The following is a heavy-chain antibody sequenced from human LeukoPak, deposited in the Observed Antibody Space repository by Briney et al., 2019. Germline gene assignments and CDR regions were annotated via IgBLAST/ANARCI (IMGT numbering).Heavy chain of an antibody. Sequence: SVKVSCTASGGTFSSYAISWVRQAPGQGLEWMGGIIPIFGTANYAQKFQGRVTMTTDTSTSTAYMELRSLKSDDTAVYYCAREAPYSSDDYWGQGTPVTVSS. V-gene: IGHV1-69*05. J-gene: IGHJ4*02. CDR3: AREAPYSSDDY. CDR1: GGTFSSYA. D-gene: IGHD6-25*01. CDR2: IIPIFGTA.